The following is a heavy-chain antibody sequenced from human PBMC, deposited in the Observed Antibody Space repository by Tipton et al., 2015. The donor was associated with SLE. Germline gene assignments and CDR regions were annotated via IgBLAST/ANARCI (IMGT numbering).Heavy chain of an antibody. J-gene: IGHJ4*02. V-gene: IGHV3-49*04. Sequence: RSLRLSCTASGFTFGDYAMSWVRQAPGKGLEWVGFIRSKAYGGTTEYAASVKGRFTISRDDSKSIAYLQMNSLKTEDTAVYYCTSLGYDFWSGYYKDGSYLDYWGQGTLVTVSS. D-gene: IGHD3-3*01. CDR3: TSLGYDFWSGYYKDGSYLDY. CDR1: GFTFGDYA. CDR2: IRSKAYGGTT.